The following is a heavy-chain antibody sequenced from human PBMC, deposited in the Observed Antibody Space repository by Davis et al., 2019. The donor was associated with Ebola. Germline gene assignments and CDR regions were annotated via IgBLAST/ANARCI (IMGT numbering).Heavy chain of an antibody. D-gene: IGHD5-18*01. V-gene: IGHV1-8*02. CDR3: ARVWGPTAMVIYWYFDL. CDR2: MNPNSGNT. Sequence: ASVKVSCKASGYTFTSYYMHWVRQAPGQGLEWMGWMNPNSGNTGYAQKFQGRVTMTRNTSISTAYMELSSLRSKDTAVYYCARVWGPTAMVIYWYFDLWGRGTLVTVSS. CDR1: GYTFTSYY. J-gene: IGHJ2*01.